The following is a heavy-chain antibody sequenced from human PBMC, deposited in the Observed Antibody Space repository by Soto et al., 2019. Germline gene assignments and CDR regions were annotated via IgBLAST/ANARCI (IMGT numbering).Heavy chain of an antibody. J-gene: IGHJ1*01. CDR1: GFSLSTNAVG. Sequence: QITLKESGPTLVKPTQTLTLTCTFSGFSLSTNAVGVGWIRQPPGKALERLALMYWNDDKRYSPSLKSRLTIPQATSKNQVVLTKTNVDPVDTATDHCAREYSSSCYGHWGQGTLVTVSS. D-gene: IGHD6-13*01. CDR2: MYWNDDK. V-gene: IGHV2-5*01. CDR3: AREYSSSCYGH.